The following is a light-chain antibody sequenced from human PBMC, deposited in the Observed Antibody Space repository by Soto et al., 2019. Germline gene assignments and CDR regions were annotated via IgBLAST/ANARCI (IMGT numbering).Light chain of an antibody. CDR3: QQYGSSPFT. J-gene: IGKJ3*01. CDR2: GAS. Sequence: EVVLTQSPGTLSLSPGERATLSCRASLSVSSNYLAWYQQKPGQAPRLLIYGASSRATGIPDRFSGSGSGTAFTLTISRLEPEDFAVYYCQQYGSSPFTFGPGTKVDIK. V-gene: IGKV3-20*01. CDR1: LSVSSNY.